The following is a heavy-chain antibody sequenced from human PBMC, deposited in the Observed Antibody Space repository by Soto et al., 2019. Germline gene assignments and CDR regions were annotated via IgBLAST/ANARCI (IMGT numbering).Heavy chain of an antibody. CDR1: GGSISSYY. CDR3: ARHRRRSGSYYT. D-gene: IGHD3-10*01. Sequence: SETLSLTCTVSGGSISSYYWSWIRQPPGKGLEWIGYIYYSGSTNYNPSLKSRVTISVDTSKNQFSLKLSSVTAADTAVYYCARHRRRSGSYYTWGQRTLVTVSS. CDR2: IYYSGST. V-gene: IGHV4-59*01. J-gene: IGHJ4*02.